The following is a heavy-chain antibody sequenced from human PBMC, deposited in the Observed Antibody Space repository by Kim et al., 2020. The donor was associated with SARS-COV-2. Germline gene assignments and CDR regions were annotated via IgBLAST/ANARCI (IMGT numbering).Heavy chain of an antibody. CDR3: ALEYGLLVPYCSSTSCYAPNNYYYGMDV. CDR1: GFTFSSYA. V-gene: IGHV3-23*01. CDR2: ISGSGGST. D-gene: IGHD2-2*01. J-gene: IGHJ6*02. Sequence: GGSLRLSCAASGFTFSSYAMSWVRQAPGKGLEWVSAISGSGGSTYYADSVKGRFTISRDNSKNTLYLQMNSLRAEDTAVYYCALEYGLLVPYCSSTSCYAPNNYYYGMDVWGQGTTVTVSS.